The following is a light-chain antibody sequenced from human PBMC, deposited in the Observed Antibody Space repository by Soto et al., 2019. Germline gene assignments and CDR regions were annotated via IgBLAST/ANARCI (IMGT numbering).Light chain of an antibody. Sequence: IQLTQSPSSLSASVGDRVTITCRASQGISSYLAWYQQKPGKAPKLLIYAASTLQSGVPSRFSGSGSGTDFTLTISSLQLDDFATYYCQQYNSYSLTFGGGTKV. CDR2: AAS. J-gene: IGKJ4*01. CDR3: QQYNSYSLT. CDR1: QGISSY. V-gene: IGKV1-9*01.